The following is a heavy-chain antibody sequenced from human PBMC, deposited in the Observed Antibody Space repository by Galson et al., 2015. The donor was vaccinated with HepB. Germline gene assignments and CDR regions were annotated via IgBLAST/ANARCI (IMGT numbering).Heavy chain of an antibody. CDR1: GGSISRSVHS. CDR3: ARDRYGGVLYFDN. Sequence: TLSLTCAVSGGSISRSVHSWNWIRQPPGKGLEWIGYIYYSGSTYYNPSLKSRVTISIDTSKNQFSLKLNSVIAADTAVYYCARDRYGGVLYFDNWGQGTLVTVSS. V-gene: IGHV4-30-4*07. J-gene: IGHJ4*02. D-gene: IGHD4-23*01. CDR2: IYYSGST.